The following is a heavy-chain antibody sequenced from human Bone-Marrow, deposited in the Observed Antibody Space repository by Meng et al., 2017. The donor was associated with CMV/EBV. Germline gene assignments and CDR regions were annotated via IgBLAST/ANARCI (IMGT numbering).Heavy chain of an antibody. J-gene: IGHJ6*02. CDR1: GGSVSSGSYY. CDR2: IYYSVST. Sequence: SETLSLTCTVSGGSVSSGSYYWSWIRQPPGKGLEWIGYIYYSVSTNYNPSLKSRVTISVDTSKNQFSLKLSSVTAADTAVYYCARETITIFEGDYYYYGMDVWGQGTTVTVSS. V-gene: IGHV4-61*01. CDR3: ARETITIFEGDYYYYGMDV. D-gene: IGHD3-3*01.